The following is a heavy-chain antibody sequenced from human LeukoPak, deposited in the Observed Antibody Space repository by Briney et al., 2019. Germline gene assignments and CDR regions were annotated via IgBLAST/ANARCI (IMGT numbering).Heavy chain of an antibody. J-gene: IGHJ4*02. Sequence: GGSPRLSCAPSGFTLCSYAMHWGRQAPGKGLEWVAVISYDGSNKYYADSVKGRFTISRDNSKNTLYLQMSSLRAEDTAVYYCTRGPYVSSGYLGYWGQGTLVTVSS. V-gene: IGHV3-30-3*01. D-gene: IGHD3-22*01. CDR1: GFTLCSYA. CDR3: TRGPYVSSGYLGY. CDR2: ISYDGSNK.